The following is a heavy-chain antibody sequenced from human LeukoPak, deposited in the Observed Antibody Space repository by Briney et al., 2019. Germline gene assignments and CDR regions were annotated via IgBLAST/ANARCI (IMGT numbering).Heavy chain of an antibody. CDR1: GFTFNTYW. D-gene: IGHD3-22*01. CDR3: TRGYYYADSGPKIPFDY. V-gene: IGHV3-74*01. Sequence: PGGSLRLSCAASGFTFNTYWMHWVRQAPGKGLVWVSRLNFDGITTTYADSVKGRFTISRDNANNTLYLQMNGLRPEDTAVYYCTRGYYYADSGPKIPFDYWGQGVLVTVSS. J-gene: IGHJ4*02. CDR2: LNFDGITT.